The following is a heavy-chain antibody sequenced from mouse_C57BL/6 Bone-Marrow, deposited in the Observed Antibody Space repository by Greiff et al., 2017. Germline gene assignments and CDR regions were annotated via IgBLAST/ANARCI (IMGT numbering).Heavy chain of an antibody. CDR2: IYPGDGDT. CDR3: ALRFAY. Sequence: QVQLKESGPELVKPGASVKISCKASGYAFSSSWMNWVKQRPGKGLEWIGRIYPGDGDTNYNGKFKGKATLTADTSSSTAYMQLSSLTSEDSAVYFCALRFAYWGQGTLVTVSA. CDR1: GYAFSSSW. J-gene: IGHJ3*01. V-gene: IGHV1-82*01.